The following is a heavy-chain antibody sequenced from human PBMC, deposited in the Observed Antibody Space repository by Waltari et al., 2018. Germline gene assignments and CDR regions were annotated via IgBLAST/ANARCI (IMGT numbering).Heavy chain of an antibody. D-gene: IGHD4-17*01. J-gene: IGHJ6*03. CDR1: GGSISTYS. CDR2: LYRSGST. CDR3: ARDRKAGTTEVYFHYYMDV. V-gene: IGHV4-4*07. Sequence: VQLQESGPGLVKPSETLSLSCSVSGGSISTYSWRWIRQPAGTGLGWSGRLYRSGSTTYKRSIRSRVTRSGEASKNHVSLTLSAVTDADAGVYYCARDRKAGTTEVYFHYYMDVWGKGTTVTISS.